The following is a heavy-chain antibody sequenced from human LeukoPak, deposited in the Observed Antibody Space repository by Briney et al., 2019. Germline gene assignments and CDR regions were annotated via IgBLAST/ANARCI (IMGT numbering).Heavy chain of an antibody. CDR2: ISSSDSTI. CDR1: GFTFSDYY. CDR3: ARDRTVGVTPYFGY. D-gene: IGHD1-26*01. V-gene: IGHV3-11*04. Sequence: SGGSLRLSCAASGFTFSDYYMSWIRQAPGKGLEWVSYISSSDSTIYYADSVKGRFTISRDNAKNSLFLQMNSLRAEDTAVYYCARDRTVGVTPYFGYWGQGTLVTVSS. J-gene: IGHJ4*02.